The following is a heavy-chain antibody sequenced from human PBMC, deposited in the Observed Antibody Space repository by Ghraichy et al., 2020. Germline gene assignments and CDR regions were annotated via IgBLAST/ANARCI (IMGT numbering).Heavy chain of an antibody. J-gene: IGHJ4*02. V-gene: IGHV3-21*01. D-gene: IGHD6-13*01. Sequence: GGSLRLSCAASGFTFSSYSMNWVRQAPGKGLEWVSSISSSSSYIYYADSVKGRFTISRDNAKNSLYLQMNSLRAEDTAVYYCARDLRDSSSWYSGYWGQGTLVTVS. CDR3: ARDLRDSSSWYSGY. CDR2: ISSSSSYI. CDR1: GFTFSSYS.